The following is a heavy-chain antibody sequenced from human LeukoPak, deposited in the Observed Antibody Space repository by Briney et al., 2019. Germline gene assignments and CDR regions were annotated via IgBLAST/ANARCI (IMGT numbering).Heavy chain of an antibody. D-gene: IGHD2-21*01. J-gene: IGHJ4*02. CDR1: GYTFTSYG. Sequence: EASVKVSCKASGYTFTSYGISWVRQAPGQGLEWMGWISAYNGNTNYAQKLQGRVTMTRNTSISTAYMELSSLRSEDTAVYYCASGPVWRDYWGQGTLVTVSS. CDR3: ASGPVWRDY. CDR2: ISAYNGNT. V-gene: IGHV1-18*01.